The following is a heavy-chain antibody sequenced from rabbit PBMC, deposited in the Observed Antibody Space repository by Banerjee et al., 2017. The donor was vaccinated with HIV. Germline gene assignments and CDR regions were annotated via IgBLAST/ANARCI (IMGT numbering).Heavy chain of an antibody. J-gene: IGHJ4*01. D-gene: IGHD4-1*01. Sequence: QEQLEESGGDLVKPEGSLTLTCTASGFSFSSTYWICWVRQAPGKGLEWIGCINTGSSGSTVYATWAKGRFTISRTSSTTVALQMTSLTAADTATYFCARDLAGVIGWNFNLWGPGTLVTVS. CDR1: GFSFSSTYW. V-gene: IGHV1S45*01. CDR2: INTGSSGST. CDR3: ARDLAGVIGWNFNL.